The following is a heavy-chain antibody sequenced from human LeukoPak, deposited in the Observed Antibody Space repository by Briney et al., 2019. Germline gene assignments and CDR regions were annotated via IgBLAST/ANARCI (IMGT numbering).Heavy chain of an antibody. CDR1: GGSISSYY. Sequence: SETLSLTCTVSGGSISSYYWSWIRQPAGKGLEWIGRIYTSGSTNYNPSLKSRVTMSVDTSKNQFSLKLSSVTAADTAVYYCARVYSSSWRLYYFDYWGQGTLVTVSS. J-gene: IGHJ4*02. D-gene: IGHD6-13*01. V-gene: IGHV4-4*07. CDR3: ARVYSSSWRLYYFDY. CDR2: IYTSGST.